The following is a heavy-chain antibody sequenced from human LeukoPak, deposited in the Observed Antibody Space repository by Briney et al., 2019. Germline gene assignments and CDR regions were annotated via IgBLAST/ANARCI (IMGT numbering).Heavy chain of an antibody. D-gene: IGHD1-26*01. J-gene: IGHJ4*02. Sequence: GASLKISCKGSGYSFTSYWIGWVRQMPGKGLEWMGIIYPGDSDTRYSPSFQGQVTISADKSISTAYLQWSSLKASDTAMYYCARLVYYSGSYYYFDYWGQGTLVTVSS. CDR3: ARLVYYSGSYYYFDY. CDR1: GYSFTSYW. V-gene: IGHV5-51*01. CDR2: IYPGDSDT.